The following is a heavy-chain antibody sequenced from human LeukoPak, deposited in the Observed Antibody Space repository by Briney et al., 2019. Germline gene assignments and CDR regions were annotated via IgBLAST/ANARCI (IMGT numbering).Heavy chain of an antibody. CDR3: ARGTHSNSDWFDP. Sequence: GESLKISCKGIGCTFRDYWIAWIRQVPGKGLEWMGIIYPGDSDVRYNPSFRGQVTISADKSIDTTYVQWRSLKASDTAMYYCARGTHSNSDWFDPWGQGTLVTVSS. CDR1: GCTFRDYW. CDR2: IYPGDSDV. D-gene: IGHD2/OR15-2a*01. V-gene: IGHV5-51*01. J-gene: IGHJ5*02.